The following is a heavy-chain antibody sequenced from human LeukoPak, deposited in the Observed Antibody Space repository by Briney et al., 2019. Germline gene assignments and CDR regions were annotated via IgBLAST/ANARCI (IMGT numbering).Heavy chain of an antibody. J-gene: IGHJ4*02. CDR2: INTNTGNP. D-gene: IGHD4-17*01. CDR1: GYTFTSYG. V-gene: IGHV7-4-1*02. CDR3: ARDPDYGDLLYYFDY. Sequence: ASVTVSFKASGYTFTSYGISWVRQAPGQGLEWMGWINTNTGNPTYAQGFTGRFVFSLDTSVSTAYLQISSLKAEDTAVYYCARDPDYGDLLYYFDYWGQGTLVTVSS.